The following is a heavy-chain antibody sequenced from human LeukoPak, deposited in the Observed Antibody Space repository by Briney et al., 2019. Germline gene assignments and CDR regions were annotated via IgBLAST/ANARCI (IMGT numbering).Heavy chain of an antibody. CDR3: ARDRDSRWDFDL. CDR1: GFTSSTYW. D-gene: IGHD3-22*01. J-gene: IGHJ2*01. Sequence: GGSLRLSCAASGFTSSTYWMSWVRQAPGKGVEWVASIKQDGSETYYVDSVKGRFTLSRDNAKNSLYLQMNSLRADDTAVYYCARDRDSRWDFDLWGRGTLVTVSS. V-gene: IGHV3-7*01. CDR2: IKQDGSET.